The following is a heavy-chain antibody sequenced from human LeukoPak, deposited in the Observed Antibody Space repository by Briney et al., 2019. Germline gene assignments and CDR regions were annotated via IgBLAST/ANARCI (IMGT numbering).Heavy chain of an antibody. CDR1: GFTFSSYA. V-gene: IGHV3-23*01. D-gene: IGHD3-3*01. J-gene: IGHJ4*02. CDR3: AKDHYDFWSGYYSFDF. CDR2: ISGSGGST. Sequence: PGGSLRLSCAASGFTFSSYAMSWVRQAPGKGLEWVLAISGSGGSTYYADSVKGRFTISRDNSKNTLYLQMNSLRAEDTAVYYCAKDHYDFWSGYYSFDFWGQGTLVTVSS.